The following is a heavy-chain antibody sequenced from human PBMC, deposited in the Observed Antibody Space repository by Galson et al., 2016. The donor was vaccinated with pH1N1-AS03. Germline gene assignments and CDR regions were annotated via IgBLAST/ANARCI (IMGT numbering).Heavy chain of an antibody. D-gene: IGHD5-24*01. CDR1: GGTLSSYT. V-gene: IGHV1-69*02. CDR3: ARVSGEDGRGGYKGASAMDA. Sequence: SVKVSCKASGGTLSSYTINWVRQAPGQGLEWMGRINPMVDLADYAQKLQDRVTITADKSTSTVYMELGSLRSEDTAVYYCARVSGEDGRGGYKGASAMDAWGQGTTVTVSS. J-gene: IGHJ6*02. CDR2: INPMVDLA.